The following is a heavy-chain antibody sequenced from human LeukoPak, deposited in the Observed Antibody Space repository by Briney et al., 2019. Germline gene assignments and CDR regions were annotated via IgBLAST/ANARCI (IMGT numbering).Heavy chain of an antibody. V-gene: IGHV4-4*02. Sequence: TSETLSLTCAVSGGSISSTNWWSWLRQPPGKGLEWIGEILHNGSTNYNPSLKSRVYMSVDKSKNHFSLRLSSVTAADTAVYYCATYYESTGYRFDYWGQGALVTVSS. CDR3: ATYYESTGYRFDY. CDR2: ILHNGST. CDR1: GGSISSTNW. D-gene: IGHD3-22*01. J-gene: IGHJ4*02.